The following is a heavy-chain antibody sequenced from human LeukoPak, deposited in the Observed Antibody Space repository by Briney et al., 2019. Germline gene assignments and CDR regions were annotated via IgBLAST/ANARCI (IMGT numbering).Heavy chain of an antibody. V-gene: IGHV1-69*05. CDR3: ARDTVGQRLTKGYYYYMDV. J-gene: IGHJ6*03. CDR1: GGTFSSYA. D-gene: IGHD6-25*01. Sequence: ASVTVSCKASGGTFSSYAISWVRQAPGQGVEWMGGIIPIFGTANYAQKFQGRVTITTDQSKSTAYMELSSLRSEDTAVYYCARDTVGQRLTKGYYYYMDVWGKGTTVTVSS. CDR2: IIPIFGTA.